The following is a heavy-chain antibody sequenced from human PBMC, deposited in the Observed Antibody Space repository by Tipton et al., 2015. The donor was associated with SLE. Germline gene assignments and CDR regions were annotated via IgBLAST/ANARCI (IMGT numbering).Heavy chain of an antibody. Sequence: QSGPEVKQPGASVKVSCKASGYMFTTYGISWVRQAPGQGLEWIGWISSYNGATNPARKVQGRITMTTDTSTSTAYMVLRSLRSDDTAVYYCARDQKSLCLEYFDLWGRGTLVTVSS. D-gene: IGHD2-21*01. V-gene: IGHV1-18*01. J-gene: IGHJ2*01. CDR2: ISSYNGAT. CDR1: GYMFTTYG. CDR3: ARDQKSLCLEYFDL.